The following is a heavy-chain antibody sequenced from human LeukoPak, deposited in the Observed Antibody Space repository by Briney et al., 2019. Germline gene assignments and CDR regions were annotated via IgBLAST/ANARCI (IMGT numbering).Heavy chain of an antibody. CDR3: ARGGQQLVFDY. J-gene: IGHJ4*02. CDR1: GGTFSSYA. CDR2: IIPIFGTA. Sequence: ASAKVSCKASGGTFSSYAISWVRQAPGLGLEWMGGIIPIFGTANYAQKFQGRVTITADESTSTAYMELSSLRSEDTAVYYCARGGQQLVFDYWGQGTLVTVSS. D-gene: IGHD6-13*01. V-gene: IGHV1-69*13.